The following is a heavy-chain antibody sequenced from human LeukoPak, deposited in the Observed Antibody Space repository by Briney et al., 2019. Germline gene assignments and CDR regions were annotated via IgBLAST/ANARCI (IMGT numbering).Heavy chain of an antibody. D-gene: IGHD6-13*01. CDR3: ARDTPYSSSWYFSSASESYYMDV. Sequence: GGSLRLSCAASGFTFSSYSMNWVRQAPGKGLEWVSSISSSSSYIYYADSVKGRFTISRDNAKNSLYLQMSSLRAEDTAVYYCARDTPYSSSWYFSSASESYYMDVWGKGTTVTISS. V-gene: IGHV3-21*01. CDR2: ISSSSSYI. CDR1: GFTFSSYS. J-gene: IGHJ6*03.